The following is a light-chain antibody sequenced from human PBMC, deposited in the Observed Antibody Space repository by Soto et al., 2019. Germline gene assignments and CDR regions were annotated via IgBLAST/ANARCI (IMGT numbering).Light chain of an antibody. Sequence: QSVLTQPPSVSGAPGQRVTISCTGSSSNIGAPYDVHWYQQLPGTAPKLLIYGNSNRPSGVPDRFSGSKSDTSASLAITGLQTEDEADYYCQSYDSSLSHVVFGGGTKVTVL. CDR1: SSNIGAPYD. V-gene: IGLV1-40*01. CDR3: QSYDSSLSHVV. CDR2: GNS. J-gene: IGLJ2*01.